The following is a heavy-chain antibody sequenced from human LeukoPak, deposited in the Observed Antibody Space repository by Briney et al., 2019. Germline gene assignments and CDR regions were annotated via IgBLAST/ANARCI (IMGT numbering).Heavy chain of an antibody. V-gene: IGHV1-2*02. J-gene: IGHJ6*03. CDR3: ASPELGRYYYGSGSPWDYYYYYMDV. CDR1: GYTFTGYY. CDR2: INPNSGGT. Sequence: ASVKVSCKASGYTFTGYYMHWVRQAPGQGLEWMGWINPNSGGTNYAQKFQGRVTMTRDTSISTAYMELSRLRSDDTAVYYCASPELGRYYYGSGSPWDYYYYYMDVWGKGTTVTVSS. D-gene: IGHD3-10*01.